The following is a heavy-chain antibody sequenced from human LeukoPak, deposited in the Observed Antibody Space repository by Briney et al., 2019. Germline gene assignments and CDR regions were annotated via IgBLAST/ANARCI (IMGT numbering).Heavy chain of an antibody. CDR2: INHSGST. D-gene: IGHD5-18*01. CDR1: GGSFSGYY. J-gene: IGHJ4*02. CDR3: ARHRLYSYGTDY. Sequence: SETLSLTCAVYGGSFSGYYWSWIRQPPGKGLEWIGEINHSGSTNYNPSLKSRVTISVDTSRNQFSLKLSSVTAADTAVYYCARHRLYSYGTDYWGQGTLVTVSS. V-gene: IGHV4-34*01.